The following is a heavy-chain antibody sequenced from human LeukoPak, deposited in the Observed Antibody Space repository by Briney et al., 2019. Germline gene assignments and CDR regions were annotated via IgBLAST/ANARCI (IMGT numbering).Heavy chain of an antibody. CDR2: VYPGDSDT. CDR1: GDRFTSYW. V-gene: IGHV5-51*01. D-gene: IGHD5-18*01. J-gene: IGHJ4*02. Sequence: GESLKISRKGSGDRFTSYWIGWVRRMPGKGLQGMGMVYPGDSDTRYSPSLQSQVTISADKSNNIASLQWSSLTATDTAIYYCARRPRYSNGRDYFDYWGQGTPVIVSS. CDR3: ARRPRYSNGRDYFDY.